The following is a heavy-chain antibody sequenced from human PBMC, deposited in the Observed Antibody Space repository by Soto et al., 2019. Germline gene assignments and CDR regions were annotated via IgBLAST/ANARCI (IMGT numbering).Heavy chain of an antibody. CDR1: GYTFTSYG. V-gene: IGHV1-18*04. D-gene: IGHD4-17*01. Sequence: QIELVQSGAEVKRPGASVKVSCKTSGYTFTSYGISWVRQAPGQGLEWMAWISAYNGNTNYAQQFQDRLTMTTDPSTSTAYMELRGLTSDDTAVYFCARGIPVTIRPYYFDYWGQGTLVTVSS. CDR3: ARGIPVTIRPYYFDY. CDR2: ISAYNGNT. J-gene: IGHJ4*02.